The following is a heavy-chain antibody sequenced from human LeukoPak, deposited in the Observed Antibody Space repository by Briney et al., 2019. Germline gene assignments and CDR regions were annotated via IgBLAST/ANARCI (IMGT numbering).Heavy chain of an antibody. Sequence: GGSLRLSCAAAGFTFSRYAMHWVRQAPAKGLGWVAVISYVGSNKSYADSVKGRFTISRENSKNTLYLQMNSLRAEDTAVYYCARDAWDVSRYFGWLSYSYYFDYWGQGTLVTVSS. CDR2: ISYVGSNK. D-gene: IGHD3-9*01. J-gene: IGHJ4*02. CDR3: ARDAWDVSRYFGWLSYSYYFDY. CDR1: GFTFSRYA. V-gene: IGHV3-30-3*01.